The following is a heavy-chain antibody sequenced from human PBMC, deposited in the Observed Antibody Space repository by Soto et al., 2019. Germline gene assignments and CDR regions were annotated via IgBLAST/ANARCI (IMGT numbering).Heavy chain of an antibody. CDR2: IYYSGST. V-gene: IGHV4-59*01. CDR3: ARAPPPPVIAAAGPSWFDP. CDR1: GGSISSYY. J-gene: IGHJ5*02. Sequence: SETLSLTCTVSGGSISSYYWSWIRQPPGKGLEWIGYIYYSGSTNYNPSLKSRVTISVDTSKNQFSLKLSSVTAADTAVYYCARAPPPPVIAAAGPSWFDPWGQGTLVTVSS. D-gene: IGHD6-13*01.